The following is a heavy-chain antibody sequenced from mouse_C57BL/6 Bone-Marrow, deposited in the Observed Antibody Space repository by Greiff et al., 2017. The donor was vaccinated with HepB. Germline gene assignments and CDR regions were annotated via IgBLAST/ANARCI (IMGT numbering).Heavy chain of an antibody. CDR3: TRIYYYGSSYDFDY. D-gene: IGHD1-1*01. CDR1: GYTFTDYE. V-gene: IGHV1-15*01. Sequence: VKLQESGAELVRPGASVTLSCKASGYTFTDYEMHWVKQTPVHGLEWIGAIDPETGGTAYNQKFKGKAILTADKSSSTAYMELRSLTSEDSAVYYGTRIYYYGSSYDFDYWGQGTTLTVSS. J-gene: IGHJ2*01. CDR2: IDPETGGT.